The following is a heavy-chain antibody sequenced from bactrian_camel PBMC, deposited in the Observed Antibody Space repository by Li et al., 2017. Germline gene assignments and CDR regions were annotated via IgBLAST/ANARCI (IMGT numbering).Heavy chain of an antibody. Sequence: HVQLVESGGGLVQSGGSLSLSCAASGFLFSTEGMSWVRQAPGKELEWVSGISSDGRNVHYGDFVKGRFTISRDNTQNTLYLQLNSLKTEDMGMYYCASVGGKLGRGTQVTVS. CDR2: ISSDGRNV. V-gene: IGHV3S14*01. CDR1: GFLFSTEG. J-gene: IGHJ4*01. D-gene: IGHD5*01.